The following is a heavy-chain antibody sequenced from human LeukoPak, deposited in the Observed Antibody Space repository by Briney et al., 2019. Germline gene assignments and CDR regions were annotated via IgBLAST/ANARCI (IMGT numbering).Heavy chain of an antibody. CDR1: GYTFTSYD. J-gene: IGHJ4*02. CDR2: MNPNSGNT. Sequence: GASVKVSCKASGYTFTSYDINWVRQATGQGLEWMGWMNPNSGNTGYAQKFQGRVTITRNTSISTAYMELSSLRSEDTAVYYCARRGLISSALDYWGQGPLVTVSS. CDR3: ARRGLISSALDY. D-gene: IGHD6-19*01. V-gene: IGHV1-8*03.